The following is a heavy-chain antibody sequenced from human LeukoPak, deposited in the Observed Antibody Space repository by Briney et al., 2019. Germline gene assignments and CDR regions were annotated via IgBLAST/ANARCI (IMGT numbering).Heavy chain of an antibody. CDR3: AKGLSPYCSNGICYEKKDAFDI. D-gene: IGHD2-8*01. Sequence: GGSLRLSCAASGLSFSTYAMSWVRQAPGKGLEWVSDIIGVGDNTYHADSVTGRFTISRDNSKNTLYLKMNSLRVEDTAIYYCAKGLSPYCSNGICYEKKDAFDIWGQGTMVTVAS. V-gene: IGHV3-23*01. CDR2: IIGVGDNT. CDR1: GLSFSTYA. J-gene: IGHJ3*02.